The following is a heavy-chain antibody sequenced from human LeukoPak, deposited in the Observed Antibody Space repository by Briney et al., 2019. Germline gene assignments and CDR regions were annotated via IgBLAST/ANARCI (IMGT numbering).Heavy chain of an antibody. Sequence: PGGSLRLSCAASGFTFSSYSMNWVRQAPGKGLEWVSYISSSSSTIYYADSVKGRFTISRDNAKNSLYLQMNSLRAEDTAVYYCAREEYSSSWSSNYYYYYMDVWGKGTTVTVSS. V-gene: IGHV3-48*01. J-gene: IGHJ6*03. D-gene: IGHD6-13*01. CDR2: ISSSSSTI. CDR1: GFTFSSYS. CDR3: AREEYSSSWSSNYYYYYMDV.